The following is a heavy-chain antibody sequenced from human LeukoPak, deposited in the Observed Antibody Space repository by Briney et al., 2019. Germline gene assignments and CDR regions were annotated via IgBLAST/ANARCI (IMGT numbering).Heavy chain of an antibody. CDR3: ARDPRSDFWSGYPPSLFDY. D-gene: IGHD3-3*01. Sequence: GGSLRLSCAAYGFTLSSYWMSWVRQAPGKGLEWVATIKQDGSEKYYVDSVKGRFTISRDNAKNSLHLQMNSLRAADTAGYYCARDPRSDFWSGYPPSLFDYWGQGTLVTVSS. CDR1: GFTLSSYW. CDR2: IKQDGSEK. J-gene: IGHJ4*02. V-gene: IGHV3-7*01.